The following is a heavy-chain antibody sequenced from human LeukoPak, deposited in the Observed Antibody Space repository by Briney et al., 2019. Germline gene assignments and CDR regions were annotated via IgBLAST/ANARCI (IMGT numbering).Heavy chain of an antibody. Sequence: GGSLRLSCAASGFTFSIYWVHWVRQAPGEGLVWVSSINSDGSSTSYADSVKGRFTISRDNAKNTLYLQMNTLRAEDTAVYYCASLDYWGQGTPVTVSS. CDR1: GFTFSIYW. J-gene: IGHJ4*02. CDR3: ASLDY. CDR2: INSDGSST. V-gene: IGHV3-74*01.